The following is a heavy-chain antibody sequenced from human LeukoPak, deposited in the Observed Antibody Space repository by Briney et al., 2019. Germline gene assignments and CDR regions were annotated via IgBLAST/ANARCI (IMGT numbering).Heavy chain of an antibody. CDR1: GYSINSAYY. CDR2: MYHSGIT. CDR3: ARDNGGYFDY. Sequence: SETLSLTCAASGYSINSAYYWGWIRQPPGKGLEWIASMYHSGITYYNSSLKSRATISVDTSKNQFSLKLSSVTAADTAVYYCARDNGGYFDYWGQGTLVTVSS. D-gene: IGHD2-8*01. V-gene: IGHV4-38-2*02. J-gene: IGHJ4*02.